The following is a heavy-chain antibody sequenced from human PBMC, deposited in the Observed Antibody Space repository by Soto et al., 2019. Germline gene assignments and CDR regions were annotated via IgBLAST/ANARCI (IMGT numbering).Heavy chain of an antibody. CDR1: GYTFTSFD. CDR2: TTAYNTHT. D-gene: IGHD3-22*01. V-gene: IGHV1-18*04. Sequence: VQLRQSGTEVKEPGASVKVSCKTSGYTFTSFDISWVRQAPGQGLEWVGWTTAYNTHTNYSQKLQGRVTMTTDTSTTTAYMELRSLRSDDTAIYDCARGGYSSGYHYWGQGTLVTVSS. CDR3: ARGGYSSGYHY. J-gene: IGHJ4*02.